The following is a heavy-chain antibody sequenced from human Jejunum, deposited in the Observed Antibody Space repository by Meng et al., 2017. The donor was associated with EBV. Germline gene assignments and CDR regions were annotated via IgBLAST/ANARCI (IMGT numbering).Heavy chain of an antibody. CDR3: ARGNHGPDY. J-gene: IGHJ4*02. V-gene: IGHV3-23*01. CDR1: GFSFSNYA. CDR2: ISGSAGNT. D-gene: IGHD1-14*01. Sequence: VPVLGCGGGLCPPGCALRLACAASGFSFSNYAMSWDRQAPGKGLEWVSVISGSAGNTYYADSVKGRFTISRDLSNNTLYLQMNSLRPEDTAVYYCARGNHGPDYWGQGTLVTVSS.